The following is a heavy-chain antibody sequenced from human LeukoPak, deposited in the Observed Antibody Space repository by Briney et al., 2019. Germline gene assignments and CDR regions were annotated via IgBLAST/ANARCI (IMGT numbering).Heavy chain of an antibody. CDR3: ARVSSLGGFDY. V-gene: IGHV4-59*01. Sequence: SETPSLTCTVSGGSISSYYWSWIRQPPGKGLEWIGYIYYSGSTNYNPSLKSRVTISVDTSKNQFSLKLSSVTAADTAVYYCARVSSLGGFDYWGQGTLVTVSS. D-gene: IGHD2-15*01. J-gene: IGHJ4*02. CDR2: IYYSGST. CDR1: GGSISSYY.